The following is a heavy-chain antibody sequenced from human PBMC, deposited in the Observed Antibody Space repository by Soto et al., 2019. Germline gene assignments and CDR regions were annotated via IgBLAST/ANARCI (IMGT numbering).Heavy chain of an antibody. J-gene: IGHJ6*02. D-gene: IGHD6-19*01. CDR2: IKEDGSEK. CDR3: SRCGSEVDV. V-gene: IGHV3-7*01. Sequence: EVQLVESGGGLVQPGGSLRLSCAASGFTFSSYWMSWVRQAPGKGLEWVANIKEDGSEKNYVDSVKGRFTISRDNAKNSLYLQMNSLRAEDTAVYYCSRCGSEVDVWGQGTTVTVSS. CDR1: GFTFSSYW.